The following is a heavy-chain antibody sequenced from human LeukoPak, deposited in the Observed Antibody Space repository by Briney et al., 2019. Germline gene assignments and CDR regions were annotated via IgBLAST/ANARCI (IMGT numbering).Heavy chain of an antibody. D-gene: IGHD3-22*01. V-gene: IGHV1-18*01. CDR2: ISAYNGNT. J-gene: IGHJ1*01. Sequence: GASVKVSCRASGYTFTGYGISWVRQAPGQGLEWMGWISAYNGNTNYAQKLQGRVTMTTDTSTSTAYMELRSLRSDDTAVYYCARGGGHYYDSSGYQTHVSYFQHWGQGTLVTVSS. CDR1: GYTFTGYG. CDR3: ARGGGHYYDSSGYQTHVSYFQH.